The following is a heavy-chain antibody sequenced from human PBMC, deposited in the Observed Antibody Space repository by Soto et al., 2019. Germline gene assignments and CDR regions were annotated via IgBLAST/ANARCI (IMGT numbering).Heavy chain of an antibody. CDR3: ARGRTFWIFGVGSDY. CDR2: INHSGST. J-gene: IGHJ4*02. D-gene: IGHD3-3*01. Sequence: SETVSLTCAVYGGSFSGYYWSWIRQPPGKGLEWIGEINHSGSTNYNPSLKSRVTISVDTSKNQFSLKLSSVTAADTAVYYCARGRTFWIFGVGSDYPGPVTLVTVSS. V-gene: IGHV4-34*01. CDR1: GGSFSGYY.